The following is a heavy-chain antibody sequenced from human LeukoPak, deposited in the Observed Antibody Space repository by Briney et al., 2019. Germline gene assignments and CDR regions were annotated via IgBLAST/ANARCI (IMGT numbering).Heavy chain of an antibody. CDR1: GFTFNSYP. Sequence: TPGGSLRLSCEASGFTFNSYPMTWVRQAPGKGLEWVSSISGSAISTYYAKSVKGRFTISRDNAKNSLYLQMNSLRAEDTAVYYCARRIATGGQTAYNWFDPWGQGTLVTVSS. D-gene: IGHD6-13*01. CDR2: ISGSAIST. CDR3: ARRIATGGQTAYNWFDP. J-gene: IGHJ5*02. V-gene: IGHV3-21*01.